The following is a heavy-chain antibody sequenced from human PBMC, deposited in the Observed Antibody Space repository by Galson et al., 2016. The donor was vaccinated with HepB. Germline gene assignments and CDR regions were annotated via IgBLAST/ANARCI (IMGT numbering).Heavy chain of an antibody. V-gene: IGHV3-11*01. CDR3: SALGGGFRNFGVDS. D-gene: IGHD3-16*01. CDR1: GFNFDEYY. CDR2: ISPSGGTI. J-gene: IGHJ4*02. Sequence: SLRLSCAASGFNFDEYYMAWIRQAPGAGLECVSYISPSGGTIYYRDSVKGRFTISRDNSKNSVFLQMNSLRADATAVYFCSALGGGFRNFGVDSCGQGTLVSVSS.